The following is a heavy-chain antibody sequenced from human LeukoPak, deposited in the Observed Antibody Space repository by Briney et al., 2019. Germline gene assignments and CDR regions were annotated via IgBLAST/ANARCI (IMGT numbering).Heavy chain of an antibody. CDR3: ARVRELSYYDAFDI. Sequence: GGSLRLSCAASGFIFSSYGMNWVRQAPGKGLEWVSYISSGSSTIYYADSVRGRFTISRDNAKNSLYLQMNSLRAEDTAIYYCARVRELSYYDAFDIWGQGTMVTVSS. CDR1: GFIFSSYG. D-gene: IGHD1-26*01. J-gene: IGHJ3*02. V-gene: IGHV3-48*01. CDR2: ISSGSSTI.